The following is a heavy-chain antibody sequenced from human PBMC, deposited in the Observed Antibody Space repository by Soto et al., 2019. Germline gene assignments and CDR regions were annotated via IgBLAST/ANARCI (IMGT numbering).Heavy chain of an antibody. Sequence: GGSLRLSCAASGFTFSSYAMHWVRQAPGKGLEWVAVISYDGSNKYYADSVKGRFTISRDNSKNTLYLQMNSLRAEDTAVYYCARDYRDGSSWYFAFDIWGQGTMVTVSS. V-gene: IGHV3-30-3*01. D-gene: IGHD6-13*01. J-gene: IGHJ3*02. CDR3: ARDYRDGSSWYFAFDI. CDR1: GFTFSSYA. CDR2: ISYDGSNK.